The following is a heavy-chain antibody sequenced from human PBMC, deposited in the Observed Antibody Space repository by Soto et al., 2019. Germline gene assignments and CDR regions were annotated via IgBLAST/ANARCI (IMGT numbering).Heavy chain of an antibody. CDR3: AKGSTVTTSIYYGMDV. J-gene: IGHJ6*02. V-gene: IGHV3-23*01. CDR2: ISGSGGST. Sequence: GGSLRLSCAASGFTFSSYAMSWVRQAPGKGLEWVSAISGSGGSTYYADSVKGRFTISRDNSKNTLYLQMNSLRAEDTAVYYCAKGSTVTTSIYYGMDVWGQGTTVTVSS. D-gene: IGHD4-17*01. CDR1: GFTFSSYA.